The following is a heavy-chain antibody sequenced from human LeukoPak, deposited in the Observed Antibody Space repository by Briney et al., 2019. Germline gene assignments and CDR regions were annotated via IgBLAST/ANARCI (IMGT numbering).Heavy chain of an antibody. Sequence: ASVKLSCKASGYTFTSYGISWVRQAPGQGLEWMGWISAYNGNTNYAQKLQGRVTMTTDASTSTAYMELRSLRSDDTAVYYCANYDSSGYSSYRGQGTLVTVSS. CDR2: ISAYNGNT. CDR3: ANYDSSGYSSY. D-gene: IGHD3-22*01. J-gene: IGHJ4*02. V-gene: IGHV1-18*01. CDR1: GYTFTSYG.